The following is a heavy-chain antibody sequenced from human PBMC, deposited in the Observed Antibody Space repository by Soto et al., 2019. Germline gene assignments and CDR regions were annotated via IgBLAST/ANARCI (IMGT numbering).Heavy chain of an antibody. CDR2: TYYRSKWYN. CDR3: ARDAAWFGENDYYYYYYMDV. CDR1: GDSVSSNSAA. J-gene: IGHJ6*03. Sequence: PSQTLSLTCAISGDSVSSNSAAWNWIRQSPSRGLEWLGRTYYRSKWYNDYAVSVKSRITINPDTSKNTLYLQMNSLRAEDTAVYYCARDAAWFGENDYYYYYYMDVWGKGTTVTVSS. V-gene: IGHV6-1*01. D-gene: IGHD3-10*01.